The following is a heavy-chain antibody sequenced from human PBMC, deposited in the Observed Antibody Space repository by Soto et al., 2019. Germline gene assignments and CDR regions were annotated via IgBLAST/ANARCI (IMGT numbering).Heavy chain of an antibody. Sequence: ASVKFSCKASGYTFTGYYMHWVRQAPGQGLEWMGWINPNSGGTNYAQKFQGRVTMTRDTSISTAYMELSRLRSDDTAVYYCARGVGGYDSGDAFDIWGQGTMVTVSS. CDR1: GYTFTGYY. CDR3: ARGVGGYDSGDAFDI. J-gene: IGHJ3*02. V-gene: IGHV1-2*02. CDR2: INPNSGGT. D-gene: IGHD5-12*01.